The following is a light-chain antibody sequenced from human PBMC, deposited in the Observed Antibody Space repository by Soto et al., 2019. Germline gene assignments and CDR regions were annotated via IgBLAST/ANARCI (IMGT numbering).Light chain of an antibody. Sequence: QAVVTQPPSVSGAPGQRVTISCTGSSSNIGAGYDVHWYQQLPGTAPKLLIYGNSNRPSGVPDRFSGSKSGTSASLAITGLQAEAEADYYCQSYDSSLSVVFGGGTKLTVL. CDR3: QSYDSSLSVV. CDR1: SSNIGAGYD. V-gene: IGLV1-40*01. J-gene: IGLJ2*01. CDR2: GNS.